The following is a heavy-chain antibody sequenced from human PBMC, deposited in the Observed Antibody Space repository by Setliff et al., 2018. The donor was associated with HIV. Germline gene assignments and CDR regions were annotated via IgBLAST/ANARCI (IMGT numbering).Heavy chain of an antibody. J-gene: IGHJ4*02. CDR2: IKQDGSEK. CDR1: GFTFSDYW. D-gene: IGHD6-19*01. V-gene: IGHV3-7*03. Sequence: GSLRLSCAASGFTFSDYWMTWFRQAPGKGLEWVANIKQDGSEKYYVDSVKGRFTISRDNAKNSLYLQMNSLRAEDTAVYYCARGGQWLYRSYYFDYWGQGTLVTVSS. CDR3: ARGGQWLYRSYYFDY.